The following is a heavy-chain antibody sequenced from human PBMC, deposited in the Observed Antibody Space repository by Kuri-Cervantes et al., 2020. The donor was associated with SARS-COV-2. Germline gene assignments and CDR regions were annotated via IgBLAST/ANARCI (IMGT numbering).Heavy chain of an antibody. V-gene: IGHV1-68*01. J-gene: IGHJ3*02. CDR1: GYTFTCCS. CDR2: ITLYNGNT. Sequence: ASVKVSCKASGYTFTCCSLHWLQQAPGQGLERMRWITLYNGNTNYAKKFQGRVTITRDMSLRTAYIELSSLRSEDTAVYYCAREDLGFGARGAFDIWGQGTMVTVSS. CDR3: AREDLGFGARGAFDI. D-gene: IGHD3-10*01.